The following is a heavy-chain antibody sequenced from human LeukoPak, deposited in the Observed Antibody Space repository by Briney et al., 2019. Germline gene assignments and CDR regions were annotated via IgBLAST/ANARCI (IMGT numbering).Heavy chain of an antibody. D-gene: IGHD5-18*01. V-gene: IGHV3-7*05. Sequence: GGSLRLSCVASGFTFSSYWMAWVRQAPGKGLEWVANINQDGSEKNYVDSVKGRFTISRDNAKNPLCLQMNSLRAEDTAVYYCARDRGYSTFDMWGQGTMVTVSS. CDR3: ARDRGYSTFDM. CDR1: GFTFSSYW. CDR2: INQDGSEK. J-gene: IGHJ3*02.